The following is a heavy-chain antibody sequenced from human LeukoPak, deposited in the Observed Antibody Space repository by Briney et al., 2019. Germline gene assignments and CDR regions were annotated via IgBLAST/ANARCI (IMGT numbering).Heavy chain of an antibody. CDR1: GFTVSSNY. V-gene: IGHV3-53*01. D-gene: IGHD1-14*01. J-gene: IGHJ6*02. CDR3: ASSGARHRHDYYYYGMDV. CDR2: IYSGGST. Sequence: GGSLRLSCAASGFTVSSNYMSWVRQAPGKGLEWVSVIYSGGSTYYADSVKGRFTISRDNFKNTLYLQMNSLRAEDTAVYYCASSGARHRHDYYYYGMDVWGQGTTVTVSS.